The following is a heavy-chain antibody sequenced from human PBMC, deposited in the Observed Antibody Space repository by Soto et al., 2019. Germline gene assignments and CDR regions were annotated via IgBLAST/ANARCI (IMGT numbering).Heavy chain of an antibody. J-gene: IGHJ4*02. CDR3: ARPTRDGYGPEAFYFAS. Sequence: PGESLKISCKGSGYSFTNYWIAWVRQMPGKGLEWMGVIYPGDSDTRYRPSFRGQISISADKSISTAYLQWSSLKASDTAIYYCARPTRDGYGPEAFYFASWGQGTLVTVSS. CDR1: GYSFTNYW. V-gene: IGHV5-51*01. CDR2: IYPGDSDT. D-gene: IGHD5-12*01.